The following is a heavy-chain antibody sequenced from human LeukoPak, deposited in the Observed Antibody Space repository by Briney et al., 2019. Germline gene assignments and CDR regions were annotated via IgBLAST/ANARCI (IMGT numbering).Heavy chain of an antibody. CDR1: GGTFSSYA. Sequence: GASVKVSCKASGGTFSSYAMNWVRQAPGQGLEWMGWINTNTGNPTYAQGFTGRFVFSLDTSVSTAYLQISSLKAEDTAVYYCAREPEPSGYDSNFDYWGQGTLVTVSS. J-gene: IGHJ4*02. V-gene: IGHV7-4-1*02. D-gene: IGHD5-12*01. CDR3: AREPEPSGYDSNFDY. CDR2: INTNTGNP.